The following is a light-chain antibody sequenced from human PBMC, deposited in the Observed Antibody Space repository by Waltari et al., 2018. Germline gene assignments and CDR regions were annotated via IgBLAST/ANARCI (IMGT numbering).Light chain of an antibody. CDR1: SSDVGSYNL. CDR3: CSYAGSSTFV. V-gene: IGLV2-23*02. Sequence: QSALTQPASVSGSPGQSITISCTGTSSDVGSYNLVSWYQQHPGKAPKLMIYEVSKRPSGVSNRFSGSNSGNTAALTISGLQAEDEADYYCCSYAGSSTFVCGSGTKVTVL. CDR2: EVS. J-gene: IGLJ6*01.